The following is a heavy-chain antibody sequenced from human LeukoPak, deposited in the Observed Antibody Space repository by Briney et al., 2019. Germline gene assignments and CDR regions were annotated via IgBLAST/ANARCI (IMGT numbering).Heavy chain of an antibody. CDR3: VRGSYGWAGTDY. Sequence: GGSLRLSCVASGFTFSSHWMHWVRQAPGKGLVRVSRLSNDETYIEYADSVKGRFTISRDNAKNMLYLQMNSLRVDDTAVYYCVRGSYGWAGTDYWGQGTLVTVSS. CDR2: LSNDETYI. CDR1: GFTFSSHW. V-gene: IGHV3-74*03. D-gene: IGHD3-16*01. J-gene: IGHJ4*02.